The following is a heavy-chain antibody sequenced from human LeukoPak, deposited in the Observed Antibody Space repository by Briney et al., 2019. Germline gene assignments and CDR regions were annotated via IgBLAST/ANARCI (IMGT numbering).Heavy chain of an antibody. CDR1: GFTFSDYY. D-gene: IGHD6-6*01. J-gene: IGHJ4*02. CDR2: ISGIGGYT. V-gene: IGHV3-11*06. Sequence: PGRSLRLSCAASGFTFSDYYMNWIRQTPGKGLEWVSYISGIGGYTNYADSVKGRFTISRDNGKNSLYLQMNSLRAEDTAVYYCTRNDNWGGSSSYPDYWGQGTLVTVSS. CDR3: TRNDNWGGSSSYPDY.